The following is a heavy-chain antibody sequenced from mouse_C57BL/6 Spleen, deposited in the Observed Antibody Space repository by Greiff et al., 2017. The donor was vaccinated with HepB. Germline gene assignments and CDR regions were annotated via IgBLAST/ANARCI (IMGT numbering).Heavy chain of an antibody. Sequence: EVMLVESEGGLVQPGRSMKLSCTASGFTFSDYYMAWVRQVPEKGLEWVANINYDGSSTYYLDSLKSRFIISRDNAKNILYLQMSSLKSEDTATYYCARRGLGLYYFDYWGQGTTLTVSS. CDR3: ARRGLGLYYFDY. J-gene: IGHJ2*01. CDR2: INYDGSST. D-gene: IGHD4-1*01. CDR1: GFTFSDYY. V-gene: IGHV5-16*01.